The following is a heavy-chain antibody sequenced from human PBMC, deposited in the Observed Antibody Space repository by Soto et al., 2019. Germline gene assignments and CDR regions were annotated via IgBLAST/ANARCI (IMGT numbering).Heavy chain of an antibody. CDR1: GYTFPSDY. Sequence: ASVKVSCKASGYTFPSDYMHWVRQAPGQGLEWMGIINPSSGSTSYAQRFKGRVHMTRDTSASTVCMELGRPRYQDTAGYYRASDRSAVGGTPLAYWGHGTLVSAS. D-gene: IGHD6-19*01. J-gene: IGHJ4*01. CDR2: INPSSGST. CDR3: ASDRSAVGGTPLAY. V-gene: IGHV1-46*01.